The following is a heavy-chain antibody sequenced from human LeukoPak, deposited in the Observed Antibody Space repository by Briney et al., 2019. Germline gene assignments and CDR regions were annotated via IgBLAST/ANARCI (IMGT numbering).Heavy chain of an antibody. D-gene: IGHD3-10*01. CDR2: INHSGST. V-gene: IGHV4-34*01. Sequence: SETLSLTCAVYGGSFSGYYWSWIRQPPGKGLEWIGEINHSGSTNNNPSLKSRVTISVDTSKNQFSLKLSSVTAADTAVYYCARAGMYTLNDAFDIWGQGTMVTVSS. CDR3: ARAGMYTLNDAFDI. CDR1: GGSFSGYY. J-gene: IGHJ3*02.